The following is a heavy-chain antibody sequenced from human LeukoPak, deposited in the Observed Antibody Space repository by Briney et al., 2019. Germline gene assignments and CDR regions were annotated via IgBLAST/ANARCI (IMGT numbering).Heavy chain of an antibody. D-gene: IGHD2-15*01. J-gene: IGHJ6*03. CDR1: GFTFSNAW. CDR2: IKAKTNGGTA. CDR3: ARAGCGGSCYYYMDV. V-gene: IGHV3-15*01. Sequence: GGSLRLSCAASGFTFSNAWMSWVRRAPGKGLEWVGRIKAKTNGGTADYTPPVNGRFTISRDESTNTLYLQMKRLRAEDTAVYYCARAGCGGSCYYYMDVWGKGTTVTISS.